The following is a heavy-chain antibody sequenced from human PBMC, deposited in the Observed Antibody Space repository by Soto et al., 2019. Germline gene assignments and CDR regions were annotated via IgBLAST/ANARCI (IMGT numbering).Heavy chain of an antibody. V-gene: IGHV2-26*01. CDR3: ARIQRSLGVVAAEFDY. CDR2: IFSNDEK. CDR1: GFSLSNARMG. Sequence: QVTLKESGPVLVKPTETLTLTCTVSGFSLSNARMGVSWIRQPPGKALEWLAHIFSNDEKSYSTSLKSRLTISKDTAKCQVVLTMTNMDPVDTATYYGARIQRSLGVVAAEFDYWGQGTLVTVSS. J-gene: IGHJ4*02. D-gene: IGHD3-3*01.